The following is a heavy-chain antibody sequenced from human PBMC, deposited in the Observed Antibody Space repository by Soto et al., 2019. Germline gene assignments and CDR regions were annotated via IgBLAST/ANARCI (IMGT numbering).Heavy chain of an antibody. J-gene: IGHJ6*02. CDR1: GFTFSTYG. Sequence: QVQLVESGGGLVQPGRSLKLSCAASGFTFSTYGMHWVRQSPGKGLEWVAVISYDGSNQYYRESVRDSFTISRDNSRNTVYLKINSLREEDTAVYYCAKDEGRFLKYYFNFGVDAWGRGTTVTVS. D-gene: IGHD3-3*01. CDR3: AKDEGRFLKYYFNFGVDA. CDR2: ISYDGSNQ. V-gene: IGHV3-30*18.